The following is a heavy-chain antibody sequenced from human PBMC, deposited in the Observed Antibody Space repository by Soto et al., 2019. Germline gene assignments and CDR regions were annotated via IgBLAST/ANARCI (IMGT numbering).Heavy chain of an antibody. CDR1: GYTFTSYD. CDR3: ARADIVVAEYYFDY. J-gene: IGHJ4*02. Sequence: ASVKVSCKASGYTFTSYDINWVRQATGQGLEWMRWMNPNSGNTGYAQKFQGRVTMTRNTSISTAYMELSSLRSEDTAVYYCARADIVVAEYYFDYWGQGTLVTVSS. D-gene: IGHD2-15*01. V-gene: IGHV1-8*01. CDR2: MNPNSGNT.